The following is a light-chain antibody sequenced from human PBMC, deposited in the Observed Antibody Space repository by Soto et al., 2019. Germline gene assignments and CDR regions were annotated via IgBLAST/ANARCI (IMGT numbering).Light chain of an antibody. CDR3: QQYGRSPST. CDR2: GAS. Sequence: EIVLTQSPGTLSLSPGDRATLYCRASQSVSSSNLAWYQQKRGQSPRLLIDGASSRATGIPDRFSGSGSGPDFTLTISRLEPEDFAVYYCQQYGRSPSTFGGGTKVDIK. J-gene: IGKJ4*01. CDR1: QSVSSSN. V-gene: IGKV3-20*01.